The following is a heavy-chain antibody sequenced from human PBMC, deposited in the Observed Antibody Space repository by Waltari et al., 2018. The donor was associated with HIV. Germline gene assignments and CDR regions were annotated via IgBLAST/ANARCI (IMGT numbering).Heavy chain of an antibody. D-gene: IGHD4-4*01. Sequence: EVQLVQSGAEVKKPGESLKISCKGSGYSFTNYWIGWVRQMPGKGLEWMGISYPGDSDTRDSPSFQGQVTISADKSSSTAYLQWSSLKASDTAMYYCARLSTVTTTAFDIWGQGTMVTVSS. J-gene: IGHJ3*02. CDR3: ARLSTVTTTAFDI. V-gene: IGHV5-51*03. CDR2: SYPGDSDT. CDR1: GYSFTNYW.